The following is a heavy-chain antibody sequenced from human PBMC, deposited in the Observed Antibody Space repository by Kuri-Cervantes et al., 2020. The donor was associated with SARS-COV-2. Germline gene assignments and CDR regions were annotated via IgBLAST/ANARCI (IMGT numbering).Heavy chain of an antibody. D-gene: IGHD2-15*01. V-gene: IGHV5-51*01. J-gene: IGHJ6*03. Sequence: GESLKISCKGSGYSFTSYWIGWVRQMPGKGLEWMGIIYPGDSDTTYSPSFQGQVTISADKSISTAYLQWSSLKASDTAMYYCARGGGPSLRYYYYYMDVWGKGTTVTVSS. CDR1: GYSFTSYW. CDR3: ARGGGPSLRYYYYYMDV. CDR2: IYPGDSDT.